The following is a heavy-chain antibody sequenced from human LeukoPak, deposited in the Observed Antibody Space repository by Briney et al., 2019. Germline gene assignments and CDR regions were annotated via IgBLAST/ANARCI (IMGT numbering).Heavy chain of an antibody. D-gene: IGHD3-10*01. J-gene: IGHJ4*02. CDR3: ARGGGSGSYLAFDY. CDR1: GFTVSSNY. CDR2: IYSGGST. V-gene: IGHV3-53*01. Sequence: PGGSLRLSCAASGFTVSSNYMSWVRQAPGKGLEWVSVIYSGGSTYNADSVKGRFPISRDNSKNTLYLQMNSLRAEDTAVYYCARGGGSGSYLAFDYWGQGTLVTVSS.